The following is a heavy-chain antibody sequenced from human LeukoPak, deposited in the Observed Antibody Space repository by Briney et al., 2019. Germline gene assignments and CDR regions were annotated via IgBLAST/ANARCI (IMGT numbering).Heavy chain of an antibody. Sequence: GGSLRLSCAASGFTFSGSAMHWVRQASGKGLEWVGRIRSKANSYATAYAASVKGRFTISRDDSKNTAYLQMNSLKTEDTVVYYCTRHSSSWSIPFDPWGQGTLVTVSS. V-gene: IGHV3-73*01. CDR3: TRHSSSWSIPFDP. CDR2: IRSKANSYAT. CDR1: GFTFSGSA. D-gene: IGHD6-13*01. J-gene: IGHJ5*02.